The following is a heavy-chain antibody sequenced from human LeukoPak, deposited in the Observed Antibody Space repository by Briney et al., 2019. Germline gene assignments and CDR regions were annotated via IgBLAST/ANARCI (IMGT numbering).Heavy chain of an antibody. J-gene: IGHJ4*02. CDR1: GYTFTTYD. V-gene: IGHV1-8*01. CDR2: LNPNSDNT. D-gene: IGHD1-26*01. CDR3: GRAGSHDRQTIDF. Sequence: GASVKVSCKTSGYTFTTYDINWVRQATGQGLEWMGWLNPNSDNTASAQSFQGRLTLTRNTSISTAYMELSSLRSEDTAIYYCGRAGSHDRQTIDFWGQRTLVSVSS.